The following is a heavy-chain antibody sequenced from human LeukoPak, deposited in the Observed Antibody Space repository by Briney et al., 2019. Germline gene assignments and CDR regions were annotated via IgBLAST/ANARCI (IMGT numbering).Heavy chain of an antibody. Sequence: GGSLRLSCAASGFTFSSYWMSWVRQAPGKGLEWVANIKQDGSEKYYVDSVKGRFTISRDNAKNSLYLQMNSLRAEDTAVYYCARSYYYGSGSYIGRYYFDYWGQGTLVTVSS. CDR1: GFTFSSYW. J-gene: IGHJ4*02. D-gene: IGHD3-10*01. CDR2: IKQDGSEK. CDR3: ARSYYYGSGSYIGRYYFDY. V-gene: IGHV3-7*01.